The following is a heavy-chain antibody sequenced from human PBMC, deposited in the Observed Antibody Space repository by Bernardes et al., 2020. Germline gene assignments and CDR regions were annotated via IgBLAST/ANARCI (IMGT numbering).Heavy chain of an antibody. CDR2: ISGSGGST. J-gene: IGHJ4*02. CDR3: AKGAELPWFRESPFDY. CDR1: GFTFSSYA. Sequence: GGSLRLSCAASGFTFSSYAMSWVRQAPGKGLEWVSAISGSGGSTYYADSVKGRFTISRDNSKNTLYLQMNSLRAEDTAVYYCAKGAELPWFRESPFDYWGQGTLVTVSS. V-gene: IGHV3-23*01. D-gene: IGHD3-10*01.